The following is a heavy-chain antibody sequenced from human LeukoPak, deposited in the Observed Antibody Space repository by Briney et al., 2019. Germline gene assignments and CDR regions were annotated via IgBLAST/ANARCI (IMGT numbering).Heavy chain of an antibody. CDR2: ISSSGSTI. V-gene: IGHV3-11*04. D-gene: IGHD4-23*01. CDR3: ARERGVVTS. Sequence: LSLTCAVYGGSFSGYYWSWIRQPPGKGLEWVSYISSSGSTIYYADSVKGRFTISRDNAKNSLYLQMNSLRAEDTAVYYCARERGVVTSWGQGTLVTVSS. CDR1: GGSFSGYY. J-gene: IGHJ5*02.